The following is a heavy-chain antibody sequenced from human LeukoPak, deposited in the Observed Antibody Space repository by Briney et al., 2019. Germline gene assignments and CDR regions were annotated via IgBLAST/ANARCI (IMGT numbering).Heavy chain of an antibody. Sequence: ASVKVSCKASGYTFTGYYMHWVRQAPGQGLEWMGWVSTYNGNTNYAQKLQGRVTMTTDTTMTTAYMELRSLRSDDTAVYYCARDWDYISSTDTFDIWGQGTMVTVSS. CDR1: GYTFTGYY. CDR3: ARDWDYISSTDTFDI. CDR2: VSTYNGNT. J-gene: IGHJ3*02. D-gene: IGHD1-7*01. V-gene: IGHV1-18*04.